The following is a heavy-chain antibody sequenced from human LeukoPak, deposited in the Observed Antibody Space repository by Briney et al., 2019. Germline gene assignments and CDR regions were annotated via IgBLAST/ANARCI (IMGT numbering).Heavy chain of an antibody. CDR1: GGSISSSSYY. J-gene: IGHJ4*02. CDR3: ARDLGYGSGSYFDY. D-gene: IGHD3-10*01. Sequence: ASETLSLTCTVSGGSISSSSYYWGWIRQPPGKELQWIASVYYSGRTNYSPSLKSRVTISVDTSEKQFSLQLNSVTAADTAVYYCARDLGYGSGSYFDYWGQGTLVTVSS. V-gene: IGHV4-39*02. CDR2: VYYSGRT.